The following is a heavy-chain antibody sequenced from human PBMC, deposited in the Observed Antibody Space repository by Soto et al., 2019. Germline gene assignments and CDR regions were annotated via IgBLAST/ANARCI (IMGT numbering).Heavy chain of an antibody. D-gene: IGHD2-15*01. CDR2: KSYDGSNK. V-gene: IGHV3-30-3*01. CDR3: ARDPDVNPVAYYFDY. Sequence: QVQLVESGGGVVQPGRSLRLSCAASGFTFSSYAMHWVRQAPGKGLEWVAVKSYDGSNKYYANSVKGRFTISRDNSKNKLYLQMNSLRAEDTAVYYCARDPDVNPVAYYFDYWGQGTLVTVSS. CDR1: GFTFSSYA. J-gene: IGHJ4*02.